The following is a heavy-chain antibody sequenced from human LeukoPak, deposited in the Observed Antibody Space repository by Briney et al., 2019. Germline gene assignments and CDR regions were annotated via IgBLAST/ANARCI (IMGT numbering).Heavy chain of an antibody. CDR2: INFNTGDT. CDR3: TKENQAVETAGLGY. V-gene: IGHV1-2*02. CDR1: GYTFTVYF. Sequence: GASVKVSCKASGYTFTVYFMHWVRQAPGQGLEWMGWINFNTGDTRYAQNFQGRVTMTRDTSITTVYMELSGLRSDDTAVYYCTKENQAVETAGLGYWGQGSLATVSS. D-gene: IGHD5-18*01. J-gene: IGHJ4*02.